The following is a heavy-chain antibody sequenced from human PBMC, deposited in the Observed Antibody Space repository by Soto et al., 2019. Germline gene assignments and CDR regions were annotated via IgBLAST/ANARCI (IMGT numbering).Heavy chain of an antibody. V-gene: IGHV3-48*01. D-gene: IGHD2-15*01. J-gene: IGHJ6*03. CDR1: GFIFSGYS. CDR2: ISSGGTI. CDR3: AGELPYGSYAMDI. Sequence: GGSLRLSCAASGFIFSGYSMSWVRQAPGKGLEWVSYISSGGTIHYADSVKGRFTISRDNAGNSLYLQMNSLRAEDTAVYYCAGELPYGSYAMDIWGKGTTVTVSS.